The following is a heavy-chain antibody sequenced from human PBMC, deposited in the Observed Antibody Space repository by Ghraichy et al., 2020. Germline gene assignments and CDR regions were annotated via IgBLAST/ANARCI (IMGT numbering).Heavy chain of an antibody. Sequence: GGSLRLSCVGSGFTFGSYSMNWVRQSPGKSLEWVSYITSSSRFISYADSVKGRFTISRDNAQNSLSLQMNRLTDDDTAVYYCARGSTVVRFYYYDGMDVWGQGTTVTVSS. CDR1: GFTFGSYS. CDR3: ARGSTVVRFYYYDGMDV. J-gene: IGHJ6*02. CDR2: ITSSSRFI. D-gene: IGHD4-23*01. V-gene: IGHV3-48*02.